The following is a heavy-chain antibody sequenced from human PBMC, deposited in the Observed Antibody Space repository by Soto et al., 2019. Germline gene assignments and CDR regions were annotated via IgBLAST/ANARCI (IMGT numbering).Heavy chain of an antibody. CDR3: AREGTYYYDSSGYPYGMDV. CDR1: GFTFSSYA. J-gene: IGHJ6*01. D-gene: IGHD3-22*01. V-gene: IGHV3-30-3*01. CDR2: ISYDGSNK. Sequence: QVQLVESGGGVVQPGRSLRLSCAASGFTFSSYAMHWVRQAPGKGLERVAVISYDGSNKYYADSVKGRFTISRDNSKNTLYLQMNSLRAEDTAVYYCAREGTYYYDSSGYPYGMDVW.